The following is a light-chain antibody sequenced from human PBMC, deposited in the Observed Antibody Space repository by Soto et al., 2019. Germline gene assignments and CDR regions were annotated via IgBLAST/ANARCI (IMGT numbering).Light chain of an antibody. CDR2: EVT. V-gene: IGLV2-8*01. J-gene: IGLJ3*02. CDR1: SSDVGGYNY. CDR3: SSYAGSNILV. Sequence: QSVLTQPPSASGSPGQSVTISCTGTSSDVGGYNYVSWYQQHPGKVPKLMIYEVTKRPPGVPDRFSGSKSCNTASLTVSGLQGEDEADYYCSSYAGSNILVFGGGTEVTVL.